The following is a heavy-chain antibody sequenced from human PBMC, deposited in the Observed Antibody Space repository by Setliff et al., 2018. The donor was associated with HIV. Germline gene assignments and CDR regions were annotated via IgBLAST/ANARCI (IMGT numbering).Heavy chain of an antibody. J-gene: IGHJ5*02. CDR2: IYHSGST. D-gene: IGHD6-13*01. CDR3: ADSSSWYGWFDP. V-gene: IGHV4-38-2*01. Sequence: PSETLSLTCAVSAYSISSGYYWGWIRQPPGKGLEWIGSIYHSGSTNYNPSLKSRVTMSVDTSKNQFSLKLTSVTAADTAVYYCADSSSWYGWFDPWGQGTLVTVSS. CDR1: AYSISSGYY.